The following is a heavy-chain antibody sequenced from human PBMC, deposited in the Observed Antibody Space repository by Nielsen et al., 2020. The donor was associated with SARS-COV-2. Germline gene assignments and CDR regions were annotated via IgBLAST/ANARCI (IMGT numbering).Heavy chain of an antibody. Sequence: GGSLRLSCAASGFTFSSYGMHWVRQAPGKGLEWVAVISYDGSNKYYADSVKGRFTISRDNSKNTLYLQMNSLRAEDTAVYYCARDTDTAMDDAFDIWGQGTMVTVSS. CDR3: ARDTDTAMDDAFDI. D-gene: IGHD5-18*01. CDR1: GFTFSSYG. CDR2: ISYDGSNK. V-gene: IGHV3-30*03. J-gene: IGHJ3*02.